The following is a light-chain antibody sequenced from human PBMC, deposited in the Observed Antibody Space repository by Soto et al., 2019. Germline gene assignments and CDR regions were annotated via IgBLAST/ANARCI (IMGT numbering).Light chain of an antibody. CDR3: QQYGSSPYT. CDR2: GAS. CDR1: QSLSSSY. Sequence: EIVLTHSPGTLSLSPGERATLSCRASQSLSSSYLAWYQQKPGQAPRLLMYGASNRATGIPDRFSGTGSGTDFTLTISRLEPEDFAVYYCQQYGSSPYTFGLGTRLEIK. V-gene: IGKV3-20*01. J-gene: IGKJ5*01.